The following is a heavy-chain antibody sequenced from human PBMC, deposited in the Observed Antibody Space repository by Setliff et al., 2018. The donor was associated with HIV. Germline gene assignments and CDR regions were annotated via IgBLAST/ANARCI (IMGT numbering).Heavy chain of an antibody. J-gene: IGHJ4*02. CDR2: ISSSYNSI. CDR3: ARDTAYSFDY. Sequence: ETLSLTCTVSGGSISSTGYFWSWIRQPPGKGLEWASSISSSYNSIYYTDSVKGRFTISRDNAKNSLYLQMNSLRAEDTAVYYCARDTAYSFDYWGQGTLVTVSS. CDR1: GGSISSTGYF. V-gene: IGHV3-21*01. D-gene: IGHD5-18*01.